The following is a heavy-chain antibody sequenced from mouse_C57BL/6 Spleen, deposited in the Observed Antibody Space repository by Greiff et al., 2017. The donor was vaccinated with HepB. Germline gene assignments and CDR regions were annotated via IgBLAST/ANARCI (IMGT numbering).Heavy chain of an antibody. CDR3: ARSHYYGSSRVYYFDY. Sequence: VQLQQPGAELVKPGASVKLSCKASGYTFTSYWMHWVKQRPGQGLEWIGMIHPNSGSTKYNEKFKSKATLTVDKSSSTAYMQLSSLTSEDSAVYYCARSHYYGSSRVYYFDYWGQGTTLTVSS. D-gene: IGHD1-1*01. CDR1: GYTFTSYW. J-gene: IGHJ2*01. CDR2: IHPNSGST. V-gene: IGHV1-64*01.